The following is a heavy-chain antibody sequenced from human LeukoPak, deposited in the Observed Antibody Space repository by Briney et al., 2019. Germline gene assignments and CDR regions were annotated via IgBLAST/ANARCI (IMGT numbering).Heavy chain of an antibody. CDR3: ARCLKVRGVIRYYYMDV. CDR2: IYPGDSDT. J-gene: IGHJ6*03. Sequence: MTGESLKISCKGSGYSFTSYWIGWVRQMPGKGLEWMGIIYPGDSDTRYSPSFQGQVTISADKSISTAYLQWSSLKASDTAMYYCARCLKVRGVIRYYYMDVWGKGTTVTVSS. CDR1: GYSFTSYW. V-gene: IGHV5-51*01. D-gene: IGHD3-10*01.